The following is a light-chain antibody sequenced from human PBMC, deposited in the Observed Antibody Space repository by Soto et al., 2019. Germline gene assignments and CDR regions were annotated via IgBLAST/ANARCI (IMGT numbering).Light chain of an antibody. J-gene: IGKJ1*01. V-gene: IGKV1-5*01. CDR1: QSISSW. CDR2: DAS. CDR3: QQYNSYSRT. Sequence: DSQMTQSPSTLSASVGDRVTITCRASQSISSWLAWYQQQPGKAPKLLIYDASSLEIGVPSRFSGSGSGTEFTLTISSLQPDDFATYYCQQYNSYSRTSGQGTKGEIK.